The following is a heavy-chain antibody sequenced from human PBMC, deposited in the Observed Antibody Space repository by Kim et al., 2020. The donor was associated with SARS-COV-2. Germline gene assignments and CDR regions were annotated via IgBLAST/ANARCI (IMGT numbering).Heavy chain of an antibody. Sequence: GGSLRLSCAASGFSFSEWWMDWVRQAPGNGPEWVARIDNDGTTTLYADSVKGRFTISRDNSKNTLYLQMTGLRADDTGVYYCTRGPFWGQGTLVTVSS. J-gene: IGHJ4*02. CDR2: IDNDGTTT. CDR1: GFSFSEWW. CDR3: TRGPF. V-gene: IGHV3-74*01.